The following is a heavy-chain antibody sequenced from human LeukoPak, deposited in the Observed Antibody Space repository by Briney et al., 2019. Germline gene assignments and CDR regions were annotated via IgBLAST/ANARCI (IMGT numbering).Heavy chain of an antibody. J-gene: IGHJ6*03. Sequence: ASVKVSCKVSGYTFTDYYMHWVQQAPGKGLEWMGLVDPEDGETIYAEKFQGRVTITADTSTDTAYMELSSLRSEDTAVYYCATVQKYSSGGNKSYYYYRDVGEKGPTVPVS. CDR2: VDPEDGET. CDR1: GYTFTDYY. D-gene: IGHD6-25*01. CDR3: ATVQKYSSGGNKSYYYYRDV. V-gene: IGHV1-69-2*01.